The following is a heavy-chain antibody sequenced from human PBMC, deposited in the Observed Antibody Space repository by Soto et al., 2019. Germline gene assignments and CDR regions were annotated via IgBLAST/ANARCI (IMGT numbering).Heavy chain of an antibody. V-gene: IGHV3-9*01. D-gene: IGHD6-13*01. CDR1: GFTFDDYA. CDR2: ISWNSGSI. J-gene: IGHJ4*02. Sequence: EVQLVESGGTLVEPGRSLRLSCAASGFTFDDYAMHWVRQXPGKGLEWVASISWNSGSIGYADSVKGRFTISRDNAKNSLSLQMNSLRPXDTAXXXXXXXKWYNNTWYLDYWGQGTLVTVSS. CDR3: XXXKWYNNTWYLDY.